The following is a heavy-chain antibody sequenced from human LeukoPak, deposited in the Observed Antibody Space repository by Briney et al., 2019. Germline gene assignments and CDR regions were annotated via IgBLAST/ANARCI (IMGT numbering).Heavy chain of an antibody. V-gene: IGHV1-2*02. CDR2: ISPNSGAT. Sequence: GASVKVSCKASGYTFTAYYMHWVRQAPGQGLEWMGWISPNSGATNYAQKFQGRVTMSRDTSISTVYMEVSRLTPDDTAMYYCARDGNFDYWGQGTLVTVSS. CDR3: ARDGNFDY. D-gene: IGHD1-26*01. CDR1: GYTFTAYY. J-gene: IGHJ4*02.